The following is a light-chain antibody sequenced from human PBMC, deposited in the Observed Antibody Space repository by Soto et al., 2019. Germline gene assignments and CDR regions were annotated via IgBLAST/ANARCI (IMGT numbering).Light chain of an antibody. CDR3: QQYNSYTS. J-gene: IGKJ2*01. CDR2: KAS. Sequence: DIQMTQSPSTLSASVGDRVTITCRASQSISTWLAWYQQKPGKAPRLLIYKASTLESGVPSRFSGSGSDTEFTLYISSLQPDDFATYYYQQYNSYTSFGQGTKVELK. CDR1: QSISTW. V-gene: IGKV1-5*03.